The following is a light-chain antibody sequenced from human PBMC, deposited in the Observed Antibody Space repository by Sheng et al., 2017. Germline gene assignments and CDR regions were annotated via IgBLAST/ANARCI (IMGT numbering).Light chain of an antibody. J-gene: IGLJ3*02. CDR2: GTN. V-gene: IGLV8-61*01. Sequence: QTVVTQEPSFSVSPGGTVTLTCGLSSGSVSTSNYPSWYQQTPGQAPRTLIYGTNTRSSGVPDRFSGSILGNKAALTITGAQADDESDYYCVLYMGSGIWVFGGGTKLTVL. CDR3: VLYMGSGIWV. CDR1: SGSVSTSNY.